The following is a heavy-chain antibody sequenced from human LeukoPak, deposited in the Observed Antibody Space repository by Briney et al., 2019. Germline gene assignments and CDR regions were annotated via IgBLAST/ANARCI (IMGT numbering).Heavy chain of an antibody. J-gene: IGHJ4*02. D-gene: IGHD5-12*01. Sequence: ASVKVSCKASGYTFTSYGISWVRQAPGQGLEWMGWINPNSGGTNYAQKFQGRVTMTRDTSISTAYMELSRLRSDDTAVYYCARGYSGYDCDYWGQGTLVTVSS. CDR3: ARGYSGYDCDY. V-gene: IGHV1-2*02. CDR2: INPNSGGT. CDR1: GYTFTSYG.